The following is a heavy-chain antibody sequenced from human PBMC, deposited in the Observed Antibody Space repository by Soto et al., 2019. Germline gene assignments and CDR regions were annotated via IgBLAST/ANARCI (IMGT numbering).Heavy chain of an antibody. V-gene: IGHV4-34*01. D-gene: IGHD5-12*01. Sequence: QVQLQQWGAGLLKPSETLSLTCAVYGGSFSGYYWSWIRQPPGKGLEWIGEINHSGSTNYNPSLKSRVTISVDTSNNQFSLKLSYETAADTAVYYCARRYSGYDFDYWGQGTLVTVSS. J-gene: IGHJ4*02. CDR3: ARRYSGYDFDY. CDR2: INHSGST. CDR1: GGSFSGYY.